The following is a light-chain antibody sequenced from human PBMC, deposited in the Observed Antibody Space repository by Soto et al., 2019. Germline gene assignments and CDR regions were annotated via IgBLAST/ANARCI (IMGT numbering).Light chain of an antibody. CDR2: DVS. Sequence: QSALTQPRSVSGSPGQSVTISCTGTSSYVGRYNYVSWYQQHPGKAPKVMIYDVSERPSGVPDRFSGSKSGNTASLTISGLQAEDEADYYCCSYAGSPRYVFGTGTQLTVL. J-gene: IGLJ1*01. CDR1: SSYVGRYNY. V-gene: IGLV2-11*01. CDR3: CSYAGSPRYV.